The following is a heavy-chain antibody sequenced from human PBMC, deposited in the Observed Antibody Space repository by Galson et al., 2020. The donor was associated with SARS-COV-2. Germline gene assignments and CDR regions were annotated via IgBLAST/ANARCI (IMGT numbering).Heavy chain of an antibody. V-gene: IGHV1-2*02. CDR3: ARDANYYGSGSYLFAY. CDR2: SNPNSGTT. CDR1: GYTLTGSY. D-gene: IGHD3-10*01. J-gene: IGHJ4*02. Sequence: ASVKVSCKASGYTLTGSYIHWVRQAPGQGLEWMAWSNPNSGTTNFALKFLGRVTMTRDTSISTVYMELSSLRSDDTAVYYCARDANYYGSGSYLFAYWGQGTLVTVSS.